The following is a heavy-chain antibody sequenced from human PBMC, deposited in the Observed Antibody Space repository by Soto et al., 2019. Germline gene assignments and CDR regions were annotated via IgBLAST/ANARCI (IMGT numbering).Heavy chain of an antibody. CDR3: AKSSIVVVVAAPAY. CDR2: ISYDGSNK. J-gene: IGHJ4*02. D-gene: IGHD2-15*01. CDR1: GFTFSSYG. Sequence: QVQLVESGGGVVQPGRSLRLSCTASGFTFSSYGMHWVRQAPGKGLEWVAVISYDGSNKYYADSVKGRFTISRDNSKNTLYLQMNSLRAEDTAVYYCAKSSIVVVVAAPAYWGQGTLVTVSS. V-gene: IGHV3-30*18.